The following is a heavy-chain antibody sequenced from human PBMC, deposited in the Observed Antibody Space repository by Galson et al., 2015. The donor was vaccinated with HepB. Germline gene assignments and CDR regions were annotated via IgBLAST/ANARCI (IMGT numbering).Heavy chain of an antibody. CDR2: ILYDGETK. V-gene: IGHV3-30*18. CDR1: GFSFSSYA. J-gene: IGHJ6*03. Sequence: SLRLSSAASGFSFSSYAMHWVRQPPGKGLEWVAHILYDGETKYYGDSVRGRFTISRDNSMLYLQMNSLRSEDTAVYFCAKDDSRTYMDVWGRGTTVIVSS. CDR3: AKDDSRTYMDV.